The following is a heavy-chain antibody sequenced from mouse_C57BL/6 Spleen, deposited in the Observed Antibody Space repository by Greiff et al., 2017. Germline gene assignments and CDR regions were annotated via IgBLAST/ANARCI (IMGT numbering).Heavy chain of an antibody. D-gene: IGHD1-1*01. Sequence: EVKLQESGGGLVKPGGSLKLSCAASGFTFSDYGMHWVRQAPEKGLEWVAYISSGSSTIYYADTVKGRFTISRDNAKNTLFLQMTSLRSEDTAMYYCASGSSYGYFYAMDYWGQGTSVTVSS. CDR3: ASGSSYGYFYAMDY. CDR1: GFTFSDYG. V-gene: IGHV5-17*01. CDR2: ISSGSSTI. J-gene: IGHJ4*01.